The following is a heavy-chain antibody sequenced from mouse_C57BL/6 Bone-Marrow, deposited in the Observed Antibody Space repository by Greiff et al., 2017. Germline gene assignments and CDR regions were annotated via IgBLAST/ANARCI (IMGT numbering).Heavy chain of an antibody. J-gene: IGHJ4*01. CDR2: ISSGGSYT. Sequence: EVKLMESGGDLVKPGGSLKFSCAASGFTFSSYGMSWVRQTPDKRLEWVATISSGGSYTYYPDSVKGRFTISRDNAKNTLYLQMRSLKSEDTARYSCACLYYYYAMDYWGQGTSVTVSS. CDR3: ACLYYYYAMDY. V-gene: IGHV5-6*01. CDR1: GFTFSSYG. D-gene: IGHD6-5*01.